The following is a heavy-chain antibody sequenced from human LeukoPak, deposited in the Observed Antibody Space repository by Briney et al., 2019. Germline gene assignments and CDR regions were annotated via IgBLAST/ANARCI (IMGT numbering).Heavy chain of an antibody. Sequence: GRSLRLSCAASGFTFSSYGMHWVRQAPGKGLEWVAVIWYDGSNKYYADSVKGRFTISRDNSKNTLYLQMNTLRAEDTAVYYCAKFPSKDSSSDDDYWGQGTLVTVSS. CDR2: IWYDGSNK. CDR3: AKFPSKDSSSDDDY. J-gene: IGHJ4*02. D-gene: IGHD6-6*01. CDR1: GFTFSSYG. V-gene: IGHV3-33*06.